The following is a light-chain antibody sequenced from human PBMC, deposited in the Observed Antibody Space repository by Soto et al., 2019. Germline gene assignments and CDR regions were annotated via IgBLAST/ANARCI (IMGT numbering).Light chain of an antibody. CDR2: STS. CDR3: QQSFSVPPT. V-gene: IGKV1-39*01. CDR1: QNINAY. J-gene: IGKJ5*01. Sequence: DIQLTQSPSSLSASVGDGVTITCRSSQNINAYVNWYQQKPGKAPKLLIYSTSNLQSGVPSGFSGSGSGTNFSLTISNLQPEDFATYYCQQSFSVPPTFGQGTRLEIK.